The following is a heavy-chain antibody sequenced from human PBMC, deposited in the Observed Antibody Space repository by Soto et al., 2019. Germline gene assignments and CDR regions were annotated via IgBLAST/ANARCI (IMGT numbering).Heavy chain of an antibody. CDR1: GGSVSSGSYY. J-gene: IGHJ3*02. D-gene: IGHD2-21*02. V-gene: IGHV4-61*01. Sequence: SETLSLTCPVSGGSVSSGSYYWSWIRQPPGKVLEWIGYIYYSGSTNYNPSLKGRVTISVHTSQNQFPLKLSSVTAADTAVYYCARWLHSTGDYYWMKNDAFDIWGQGTMVNVSS. CDR2: IYYSGST. CDR3: ARWLHSTGDYYWMKNDAFDI.